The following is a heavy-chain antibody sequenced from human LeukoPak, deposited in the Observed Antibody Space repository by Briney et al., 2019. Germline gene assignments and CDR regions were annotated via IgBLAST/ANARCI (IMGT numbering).Heavy chain of an antibody. CDR1: GYTFTSYY. Sequence: ASVTVSCRASGYTFTSYYMHWVRQAPGQGLEWMGIINPSGGSTSYAQKFQGRVTMTRDTSTSTVYMELSSLRSEDTAVYYCAMAAVGYCSGGSCFNWFDPWGQGTLVTVSS. CDR3: AMAAVGYCSGGSCFNWFDP. CDR2: INPSGGST. V-gene: IGHV1-46*01. J-gene: IGHJ5*02. D-gene: IGHD2-15*01.